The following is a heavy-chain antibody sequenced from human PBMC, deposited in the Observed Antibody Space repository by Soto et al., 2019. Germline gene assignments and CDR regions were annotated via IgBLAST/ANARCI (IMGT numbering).Heavy chain of an antibody. V-gene: IGHV4-31*03. J-gene: IGHJ6*02. Sequence: SETLSLTCTVSGGPISCGGSYWRWVRPHPGKGMEWIGYIYYSGTTYVNPSLKSRVTISVDTSKNQFSLKRSSVTAADTAVYYCAREPNVLSGVRALGGMDVWGQGTTVTVSS. CDR2: IYYSGTT. D-gene: IGHD3-10*01. CDR3: AREPNVLSGVRALGGMDV. CDR1: GGPISCGGSY.